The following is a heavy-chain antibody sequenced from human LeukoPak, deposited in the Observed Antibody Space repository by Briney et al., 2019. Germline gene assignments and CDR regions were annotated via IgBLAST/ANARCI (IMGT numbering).Heavy chain of an antibody. CDR2: IIPIFGTA. D-gene: IGHD3-3*01. V-gene: IGHV1-69*05. Sequence: VNVSCKASGGTFSSYAISWVRQAPGQGLEWMGGIIPIFGTANYAQKFQGRVTITTDESTSTAYMELSSLRTEDTAVYSCTRRSSGYRNEYDFDYWGRGTLVTVSS. J-gene: IGHJ4*02. CDR3: TRRSSGYRNEYDFDY. CDR1: GGTFSSYA.